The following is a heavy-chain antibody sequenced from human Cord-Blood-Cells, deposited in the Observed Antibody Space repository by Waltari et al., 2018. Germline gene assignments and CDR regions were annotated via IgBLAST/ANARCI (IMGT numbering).Heavy chain of an antibody. Sequence: QLQLQESGPGLVKPSVTLSLTCTVSAGSISSSGSYRGWTRQPPGKGLEWIGSIYYSGSTYYNPSLKSRVTISVDTSKNQFSMKLSSVTAADTAVYYCARGNVLRFLEWLLPLDYWGQGTLVTVSS. CDR3: ARGNVLRFLEWLLPLDY. CDR1: AGSISSSGSY. CDR2: IYYSGST. V-gene: IGHV4-39*01. D-gene: IGHD3-3*01. J-gene: IGHJ4*02.